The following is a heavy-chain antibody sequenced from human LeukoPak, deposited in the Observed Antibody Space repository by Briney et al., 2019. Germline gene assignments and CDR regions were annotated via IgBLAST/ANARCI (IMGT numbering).Heavy chain of an antibody. J-gene: IGHJ5*02. D-gene: IGHD3-3*01. CDR2: IYHGGTT. V-gene: IGHV4-4*02. CDR1: GASISNSDW. Sequence: SETLSLTCSVSGASISNSDWWTWVRQPPGEGLEWIGEIYHGGTTKYNPSLKSRVTISVDKSKNQFSLKLSSVTAADTAVYYCARGLVITIFGVVTLPVWFDPWGQGTLVTVSS. CDR3: ARGLVITIFGVVTLPVWFDP.